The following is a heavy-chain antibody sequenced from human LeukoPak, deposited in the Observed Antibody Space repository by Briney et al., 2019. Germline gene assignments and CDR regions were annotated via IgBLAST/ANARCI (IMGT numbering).Heavy chain of an antibody. CDR1: GYTFTRYD. V-gene: IGHV1-8*03. CDR3: ARVDGSVDY. Sequence: ASVKVSCKASGYTFTRYDINWVRQATGQGLEWMGWINTKSGMTGHAQKFQGRITITKDTSISTVYMELSSLSSEDTAVYFCARVDGSVDYWGQGTLVTVSS. CDR2: INTKSGMT. D-gene: IGHD3-22*01. J-gene: IGHJ4*02.